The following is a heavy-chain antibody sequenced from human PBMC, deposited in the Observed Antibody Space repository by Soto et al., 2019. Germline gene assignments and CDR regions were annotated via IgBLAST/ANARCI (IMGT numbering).Heavy chain of an antibody. Sequence: QVHLVQSGAEVKKPGASVKVSCKGSGYAFTTYGITWVRQAPGQGLEWRGWISAHNGNTNYAQKLQGRVTVTRDTSTSTAYMELRSLRSDDTAAYYCARGRYGDYWGQGALVTVSS. V-gene: IGHV1-18*01. CDR1: GYAFTTYG. D-gene: IGHD1-1*01. CDR3: ARGRYGDY. J-gene: IGHJ4*02. CDR2: ISAHNGNT.